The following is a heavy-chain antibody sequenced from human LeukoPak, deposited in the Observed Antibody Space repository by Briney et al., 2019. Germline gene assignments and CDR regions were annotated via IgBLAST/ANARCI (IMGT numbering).Heavy chain of an antibody. V-gene: IGHV3-23*01. CDR1: GFTFSSYT. CDR2: PTIGGSK. J-gene: IGHJ4*02. D-gene: IGHD3-22*01. CDR3: AKLPDSSGYHYFDY. Sequence: GGSLRLSCAASGFTFSSYTMTWVRQAPGKGLEWVSGPTIGGSKYYASSVTGRFTISIDNSNTSLYLQMNSLRAEDTAVYYCAKLPDSSGYHYFDYWGQGTLVTVSS.